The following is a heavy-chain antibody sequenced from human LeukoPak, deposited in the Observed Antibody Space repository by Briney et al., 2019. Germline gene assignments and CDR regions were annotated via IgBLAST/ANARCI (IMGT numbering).Heavy chain of an antibody. CDR1: GFTFSSYA. CDR3: TRSFRGYDFYYFDY. J-gene: IGHJ4*02. V-gene: IGHV3-23*01. D-gene: IGHD5-12*01. CDR2: ISGSGGST. Sequence: GGTLRLSCAASGFTFSSYAMNWVRQAPGKGLEWVSSISGSGGSTFYTDSVKGRFTISRDNSKNTLYLQMNSLRADDTAVYYCTRSFRGYDFYYFDYWGQGILVTVSS.